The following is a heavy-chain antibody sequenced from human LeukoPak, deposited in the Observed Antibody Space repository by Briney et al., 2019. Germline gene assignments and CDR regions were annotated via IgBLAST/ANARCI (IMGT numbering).Heavy chain of an antibody. Sequence: ASVKVSCKASGYTFTGYYMHWVRQAPGQGLEWMGWINPNSGGTNYAQKFQGRVTMTRDTPISTAYMELSRLTSDDTAVYYCVPSNDYYYYFDYWGQGTLVTVSS. D-gene: IGHD3-22*01. CDR3: VPSNDYYYYFDY. J-gene: IGHJ4*02. V-gene: IGHV1-2*02. CDR2: INPNSGGT. CDR1: GYTFTGYY.